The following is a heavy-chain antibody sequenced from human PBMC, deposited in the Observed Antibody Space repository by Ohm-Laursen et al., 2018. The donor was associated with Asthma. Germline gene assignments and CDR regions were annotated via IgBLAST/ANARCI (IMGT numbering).Heavy chain of an antibody. CDR2: IIPIFGTA. D-gene: IGHD4-17*01. CDR1: GGTFSSYA. CDR3: ARTRRIDYGDSLDY. J-gene: IGHJ4*02. Sequence: SVKVSCKASGGTFSSYAISWVRQAPGQGLEWMGGIIPIFGTANYAQKFQGRVTITADESTSTAYMELSSLRSEDTAVYYCARTRRIDYGDSLDYWGQGTLVTVSS. V-gene: IGHV1-69*13.